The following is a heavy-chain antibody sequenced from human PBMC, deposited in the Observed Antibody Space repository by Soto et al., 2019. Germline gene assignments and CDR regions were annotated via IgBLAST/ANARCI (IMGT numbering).Heavy chain of an antibody. CDR1: GYTFRGYY. CDR2: INPNSGDT. V-gene: IGHV1-2*02. Sequence: ASVKVSCKASGYTFRGYYMHWVRQAPGQGLEWMGWINPNSGDTNYAQKFQGRVTMTRDTSISTAYMELSRLRSDDTAVYYCARDRQGDYWGQGTLVTVS. CDR3: ARDRQGDY. J-gene: IGHJ4*02.